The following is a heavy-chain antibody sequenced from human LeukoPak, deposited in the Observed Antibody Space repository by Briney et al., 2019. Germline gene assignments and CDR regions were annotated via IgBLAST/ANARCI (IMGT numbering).Heavy chain of an antibody. V-gene: IGHV4-34*01. CDR1: GGSISSYS. D-gene: IGHD3-10*01. CDR3: ARGSVRGVIRY. J-gene: IGHJ4*02. Sequence: SETLSLTCSVSGGSISSYSWTWIRQPPGKGLEWIGEINHSGNTNYDPSLKSRVTISGDTSKNQFSLKLTSVAAADTAVYYCARGSVRGVIRYWGQGTLVTVSS. CDR2: INHSGNT.